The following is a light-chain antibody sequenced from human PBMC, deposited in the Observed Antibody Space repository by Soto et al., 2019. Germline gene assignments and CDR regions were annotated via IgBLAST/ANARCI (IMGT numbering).Light chain of an antibody. CDR3: QQYGGSRWT. V-gene: IGKV3-20*01. Sequence: EIVLTQSPGTLSLSPGERATLSRRASHSVSSNYLTWYQQKPGQAPRLLIYGTSSRATGIPDRFRGSGSGTDFTLTISRLAPEDFAVYYCQQYGGSRWTFGQGTKVDIK. CDR1: HSVSSNY. J-gene: IGKJ1*01. CDR2: GTS.